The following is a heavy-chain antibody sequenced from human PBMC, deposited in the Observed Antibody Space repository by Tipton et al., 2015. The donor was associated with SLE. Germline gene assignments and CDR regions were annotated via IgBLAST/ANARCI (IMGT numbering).Heavy chain of an antibody. J-gene: IGHJ1*01. CDR3: AREGGVAVAGTWGFQH. CDR2: INHSGST. CDR1: GGSFSGYY. V-gene: IGHV4-34*01. D-gene: IGHD6-19*01. Sequence: TPSLTCAVYGGSFSGYYWSWIRQPPGKGLEWIGEINHSGSTNYNPSLKSRVTISVDTSKNQFSLKRSSVTAADTAVYYCAREGGVAVAGTWGFQHWGQGTLVTVSS.